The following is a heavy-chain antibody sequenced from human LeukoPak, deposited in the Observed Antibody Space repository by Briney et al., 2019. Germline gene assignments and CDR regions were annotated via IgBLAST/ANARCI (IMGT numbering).Heavy chain of an antibody. V-gene: IGHV4-34*01. CDR3: ARDVFWQGGFDP. CDR1: GGSFSGYY. Sequence: SETLSLTCAVYGGSFSGYYWSWIRQPPGKGLEWIGEINHTGSTNYNPSLKSRVTISVDTSKNQFSLRLSSVTAADTAVYYCARDVFWQGGFDPWGQGTLVTVSS. CDR2: INHTGST. J-gene: IGHJ5*02. D-gene: IGHD2/OR15-2a*01.